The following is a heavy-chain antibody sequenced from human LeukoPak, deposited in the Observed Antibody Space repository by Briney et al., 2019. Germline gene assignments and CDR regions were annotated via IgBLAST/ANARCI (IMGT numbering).Heavy chain of an antibody. D-gene: IGHD5-24*01. CDR1: GYTFTSYD. V-gene: IGHV1-8*03. CDR2: MNPNSGNT. J-gene: IGHJ6*03. CDR3: ARGINREMATIHYYYYYMDV. Sequence: GASVKVSCKASGYTFTSYDINWVRQATGQGLEWMGWMNPNSGNTGYAQKFQGRVTITRNTSISTAYMELSSLRSEDTAVYYCARGINREMATIHYYYYYMDVWGKGTTVTVSS.